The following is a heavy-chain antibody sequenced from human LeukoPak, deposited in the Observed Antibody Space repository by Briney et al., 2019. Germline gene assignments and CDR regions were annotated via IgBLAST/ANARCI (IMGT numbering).Heavy chain of an antibody. CDR3: AICWGHFYGSGSA. Sequence: PGGSLRLSCAASGFTFSSYWMSWVRQAPGKGLEWVANIKQDGSEKYYVDSVKGRFTISRDNAKNSLYLQMNSLRAEDTAVYYCAICWGHFYGSGSAWGQGTLVTVSS. J-gene: IGHJ4*02. CDR2: IKQDGSEK. CDR1: GFTFSSYW. V-gene: IGHV3-7*01. D-gene: IGHD3-10*01.